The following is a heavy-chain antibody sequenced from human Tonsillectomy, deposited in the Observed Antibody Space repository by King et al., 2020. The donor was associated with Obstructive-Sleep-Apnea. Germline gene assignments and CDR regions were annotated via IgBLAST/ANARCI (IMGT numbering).Heavy chain of an antibody. Sequence: QLQESGPGLVKPSDTLSLTCTVSGGSISSSSYYWGWIRQPPGKGLEWIGSIYYSGRTYYNPSLQSRVTMSLDTSKNQFSVKLTSVTAADTAVYYCTREGAAGTKWFDPWGQGTLFTVSS. CDR2: IYYSGRT. CDR3: TREGAAGTKWFDP. V-gene: IGHV4-39*07. J-gene: IGHJ5*02. D-gene: IGHD6-13*01. CDR1: GGSISSSSYY.